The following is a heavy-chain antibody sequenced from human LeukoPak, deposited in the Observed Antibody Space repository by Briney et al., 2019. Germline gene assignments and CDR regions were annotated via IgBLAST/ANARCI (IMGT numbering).Heavy chain of an antibody. CDR3: ARMYDSSGYYYPFDY. CDR1: GGSISSYY. CDR2: IYYTGST. J-gene: IGHJ4*02. D-gene: IGHD3-22*01. Sequence: SETLSLTCTVSGGSISSYYWSWIRQPPGKGLEWIGYIYYTGSTNYNPSLKSRVTISVDTSKNHFSLKLSSVTAADTAVYYCARMYDSSGYYYPFDYWGQGTLDTVSS. V-gene: IGHV4-59*08.